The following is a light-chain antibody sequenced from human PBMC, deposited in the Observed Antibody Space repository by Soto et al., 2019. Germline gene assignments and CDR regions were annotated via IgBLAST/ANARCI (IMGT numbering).Light chain of an antibody. J-gene: IGKJ4*01. V-gene: IGKV3D-15*01. CDR1: QTVNSN. Sequence: EIVMTQSPATLSVSPGERGTLSCRASQTVNSNLGWYQQKPGQAPRLLLYGASTRAAGIPARLSGSRSGTDFPLTISSLQSEDFAVYYCQQYNGWPLTFGGGTKVEIK. CDR3: QQYNGWPLT. CDR2: GAS.